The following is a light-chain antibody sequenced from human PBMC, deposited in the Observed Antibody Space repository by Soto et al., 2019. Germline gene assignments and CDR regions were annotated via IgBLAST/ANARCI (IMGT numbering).Light chain of an antibody. CDR1: QSISSS. J-gene: IGKJ4*01. CDR2: GAS. CDR3: QQSYSKPLT. V-gene: IGKV1-39*01. Sequence: DVPMTQSPSSLSASVGDRVTITCRASQSISSSLNWYQQKPGKAPKLLIYGASSLQSGVPSRFSGSGSGTDFTLTISSLQPEDFATYYCQQSYSKPLTFGGGTKVEIK.